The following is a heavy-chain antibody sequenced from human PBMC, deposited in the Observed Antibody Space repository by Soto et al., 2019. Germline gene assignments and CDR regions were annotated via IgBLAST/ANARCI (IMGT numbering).Heavy chain of an antibody. CDR3: ARVGYCSSTSCLDLDY. J-gene: IGHJ4*02. Sequence: SETLSLTCAVYGGSFSGYYWSWIRQPPGKGLEWIGEINHSGSTNYNPSLKSRVTISVDTSKNQFSLKLSSVTAADTAVYYCARVGYCSSTSCLDLDYWGQGTLVTVSS. V-gene: IGHV4-34*01. CDR2: INHSGST. CDR1: GGSFSGYY. D-gene: IGHD2-2*01.